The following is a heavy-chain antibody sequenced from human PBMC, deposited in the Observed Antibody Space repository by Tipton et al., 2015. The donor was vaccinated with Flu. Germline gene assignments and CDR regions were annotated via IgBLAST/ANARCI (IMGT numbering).Heavy chain of an antibody. D-gene: IGHD2-8*01. CDR2: MNPADSDI. J-gene: IGHJ4*02. V-gene: IGHV5-51*01. CDR1: GYSLTSHW. Sequence: QLVQSGAEGKKPGESLKISCKCSGYSLTSHWIGWVRQKPGEGLEWMAIMNPADSDIRYSPSFRGQVTISADRSINTAYPQWSSLKASDTARYYCARSIGDGVWKLDWGQGTLVTVSS. CDR3: ARSIGDGVWKLD.